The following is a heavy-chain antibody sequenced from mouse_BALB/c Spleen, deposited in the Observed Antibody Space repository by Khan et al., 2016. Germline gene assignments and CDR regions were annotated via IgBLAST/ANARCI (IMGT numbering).Heavy chain of an antibody. D-gene: IGHD2-4*01. CDR2: IDPANGNT. CDR1: GFNIKDTY. J-gene: IGHJ3*01. CDR3: ARSPYDYDVGFAY. Sequence: VRLQQSGAELVKPGASVKLSCTASGFNIKDTYMHWVKQRPEQGLERIGRIDPANGNTKYDPKFQGKATITADTSSNTAYLQLSSLTSEDTAVYYCARSPYDYDVGFAYWGQGTLVTVSA. V-gene: IGHV14-3*02.